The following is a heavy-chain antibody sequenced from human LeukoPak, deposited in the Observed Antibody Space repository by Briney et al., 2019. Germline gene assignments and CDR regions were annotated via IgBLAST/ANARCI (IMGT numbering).Heavy chain of an antibody. D-gene: IGHD6-6*01. V-gene: IGHV3-48*02. CDR2: IRSDGDD. J-gene: IGHJ3*02. Sequence: GGSLRLSCAASGFTFSSDPMNWVRQAPGKGLGWISNIRSDGDDFYADTVKGRFTISRDNAKNSLYLQMNSLKEEDTAVYYCVRDVHWAFDMWGQGTMVTVSS. CDR3: VRDVHWAFDM. CDR1: GFTFSSDP.